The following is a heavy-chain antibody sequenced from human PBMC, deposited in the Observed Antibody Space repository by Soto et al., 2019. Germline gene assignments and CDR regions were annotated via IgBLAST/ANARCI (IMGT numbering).Heavy chain of an antibody. CDR2: ISGSGGTT. V-gene: IGHV3-23*01. Sequence: GGSLRLSCAASGFTFSNYVMSWVRQAPGKGLELVSGISGSGGTTYYADSVKGRFTISRDNSKNTLYLLMNSLRAEDTAVYYCARDYYKYYDSSGYYRSPAYWGQGTLVT. CDR3: ARDYYKYYDSSGYYRSPAY. J-gene: IGHJ4*02. D-gene: IGHD3-22*01. CDR1: GFTFSNYV.